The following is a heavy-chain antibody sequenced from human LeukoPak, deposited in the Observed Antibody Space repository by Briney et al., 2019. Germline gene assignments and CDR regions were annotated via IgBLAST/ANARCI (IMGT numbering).Heavy chain of an antibody. V-gene: IGHV3-7*01. CDR2: IKKDGSEK. CDR1: GFTFSSYW. CDR3: ARESSRYYDSSGPPGAFDI. J-gene: IGHJ3*02. D-gene: IGHD3-22*01. Sequence: QTGGSLRLSCAASGFTFSSYWMSWVRQAPGKGLEWVANIKKDGSEKYYVDSVKGRFTISRDNAKKSLYLQMNSLRAEDTAVYYCARESSRYYDSSGPPGAFDIWGQGTMVTVSS.